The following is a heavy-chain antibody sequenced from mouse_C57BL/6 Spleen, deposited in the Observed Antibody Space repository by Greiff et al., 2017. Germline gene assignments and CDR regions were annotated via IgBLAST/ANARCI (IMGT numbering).Heavy chain of an antibody. CDR2: IRSKSNNYAT. CDR3: GRDDYDAWFAY. J-gene: IGHJ3*01. CDR1: GFSFNTYA. Sequence: EVQLVESGGGLVQPKGSLKLSCAASGFSFNTYAMNWVRQAPGKGLEWVARIRSKSNNYATYYADSVKDRFTISRDDTESMLYLQMNNLKTEDTAMYYCGRDDYDAWFAYWGQGTLVTVSA. V-gene: IGHV10-1*01. D-gene: IGHD2-4*01.